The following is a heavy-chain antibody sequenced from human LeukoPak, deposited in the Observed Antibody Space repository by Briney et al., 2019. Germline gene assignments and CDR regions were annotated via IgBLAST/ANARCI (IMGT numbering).Heavy chain of an antibody. CDR2: ISAYNGNT. V-gene: IGHV1-18*01. CDR3: ARDRAGVLRFLEWPFDP. D-gene: IGHD3-3*01. J-gene: IGHJ5*02. CDR1: GYTFTSYG. Sequence: GASVKVSCKASGYTFTSYGISWVRQAPGQGLEWMGWISAYNGNTNYAQKLQGRVTMTTDTSTSTAYMELRSPRSDDTAVYYCARDRAGVLRFLEWPFDPWGQGTLVTVSS.